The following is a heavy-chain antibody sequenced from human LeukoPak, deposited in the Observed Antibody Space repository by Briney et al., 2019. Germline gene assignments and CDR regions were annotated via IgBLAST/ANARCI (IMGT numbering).Heavy chain of an antibody. CDR1: GFTFSSNY. CDR2: IYSGGST. J-gene: IGHJ4*02. D-gene: IGHD3-16*01. Sequence: GGSLRLSCAASGFTFSSNYMSWVRQAPGKGLEWVSVIYSGGSTYYADSVKGRFTISRDNSKNTLYLQMNSLRAEDTAVYYCASLRSRGGDFDYWGQGTLVTVSS. V-gene: IGHV3-53*01. CDR3: ASLRSRGGDFDY.